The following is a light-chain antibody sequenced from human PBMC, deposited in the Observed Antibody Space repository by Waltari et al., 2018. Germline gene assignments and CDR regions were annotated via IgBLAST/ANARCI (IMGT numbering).Light chain of an antibody. CDR2: DAS. CDR1: QSVSSY. CDR3: QQRSHWPT. V-gene: IGKV3-11*01. J-gene: IGKJ4*01. Sequence: EIVLTQSPATLSLSPGERATLSCRASQSVSSYLAWYQQKPGQAPRLLIYDASNRATGIPARFRGSGSWTDFTLTISSLEPEDFAVYYCQQRSHWPTFGGGTKVEIK.